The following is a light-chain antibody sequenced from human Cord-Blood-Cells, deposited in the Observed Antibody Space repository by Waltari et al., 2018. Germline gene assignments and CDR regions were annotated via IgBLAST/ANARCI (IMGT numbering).Light chain of an antibody. J-gene: IGKJ2*01. V-gene: IGKV1-33*01. Sequence: DIQMTQSPSSLSASVGDRVTITCQASQDISNYLNWYQQKPGKAPTLLIYDASNLETGVPSRFSGSGSGTDFTFTISSLQPEDIATYYCQQYDNLHTFGQGTKLEIK. CDR1: QDISNY. CDR3: QQYDNLHT. CDR2: DAS.